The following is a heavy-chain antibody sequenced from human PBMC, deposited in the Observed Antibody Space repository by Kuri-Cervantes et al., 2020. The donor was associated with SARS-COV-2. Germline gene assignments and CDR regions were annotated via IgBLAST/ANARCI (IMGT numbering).Heavy chain of an antibody. Sequence: GESLKISCAASGFTFSSYAMSWVRQAPGKGLEWVSAISGSGGSTYYADSVKGRFTISRDNSKNTLYLQMNSLRDEDTAVYYCAKAPRPHWDGGNSGDYWGQGTLVTVSS. J-gene: IGHJ4*02. CDR2: ISGSGGST. CDR3: AKAPRPHWDGGNSGDY. CDR1: GFTFSSYA. D-gene: IGHD4-23*01. V-gene: IGHV3-23*01.